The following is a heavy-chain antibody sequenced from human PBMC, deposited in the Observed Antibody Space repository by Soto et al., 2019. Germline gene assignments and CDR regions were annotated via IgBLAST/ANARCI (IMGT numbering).Heavy chain of an antibody. Sequence: EVQPVESGGGLVQPGGSLRLSCVASGFTVSSNYMSWVRQAPGKGLEWVSLIYRGDTTYYADSVKGRFTISRDNSKNTLYLQMNSLRAEDTAVYYCARDPDGMDVWGQGTTVTVSS. CDR2: IYRGDTT. CDR1: GFTVSSNY. J-gene: IGHJ6*02. V-gene: IGHV3-66*01. CDR3: ARDPDGMDV.